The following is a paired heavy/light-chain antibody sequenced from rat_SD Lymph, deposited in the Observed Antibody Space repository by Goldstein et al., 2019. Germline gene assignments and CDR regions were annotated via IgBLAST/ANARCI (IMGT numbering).Heavy chain of an antibody. CDR3: ARLYYGYTYDFDY. J-gene: IGHJ2*01. CDR1: GYSITDYL. V-gene: IGHV1-8*01. Sequence: EVQLQQSGPELRRPGSSVKLSCKASGYSITDYLMHWVKHRPEHGLEWIGWIDPEDGETKYAQKFQSKATLTADTSSNTAYMQLSSLTSEDTATYFCARLYYGYTYDFDYWGQGVMVTVSS. CDR2: IDPEDGET. D-gene: IGHD1-9*01.
Light chain of an antibody. Sequence: DIQMTQSPSSLPASLGDRVTITCRASQDIGNYLRWFQQKPGKSPRLMIYGATNLAAGVPSRFSGSRSGSDYSLTISSLESEDMADYYCLQSKESPLTFGSGTKLEIK. CDR2: GAT. CDR3: LQSKESPLT. J-gene: IGKJ5*01. CDR1: QDIGNY. V-gene: IGKV14S13*01.